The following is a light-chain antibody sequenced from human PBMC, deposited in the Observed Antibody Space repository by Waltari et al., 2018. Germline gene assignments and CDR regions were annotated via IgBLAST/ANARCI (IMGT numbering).Light chain of an antibody. CDR1: SSDVGGYAY. V-gene: IGLV2-11*01. Sequence: QSALTQPRSVSGSPGQSVTLSCTGTSSDVGGYAYVSWYQQHPGKAPKLIISDVDKRPSGVSDRFSGSKSGNTASLTISGLQIDDEATYYCCSFAGNYTLLFGGGTNLTVL. CDR3: CSFAGNYTLL. J-gene: IGLJ2*01. CDR2: DVD.